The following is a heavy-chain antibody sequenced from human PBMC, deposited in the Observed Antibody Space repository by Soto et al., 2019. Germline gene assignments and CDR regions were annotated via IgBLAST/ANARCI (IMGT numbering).Heavy chain of an antibody. D-gene: IGHD6-13*01. J-gene: IGHJ6*04. V-gene: IGHV3-30*18. CDR2: ISYEGSSK. CDR3: AQEIAASGDPVYCGGLDV. Sequence: QVQLVESGGGVVQPGRSLRLSCAVSGLTFSIYGMHWVRQAPGKGLEWVAFISYEGSSKYYGDSVKGRITIARDNSRNNLYLKMNSLGPEATAVYDWAQEIAASGDPVYCGGLDVGSEGTTVTVSS. CDR1: GLTFSIYG.